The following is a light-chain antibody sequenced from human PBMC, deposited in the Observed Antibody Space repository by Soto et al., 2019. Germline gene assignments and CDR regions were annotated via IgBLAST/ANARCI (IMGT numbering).Light chain of an antibody. CDR2: GAS. CDR1: QSFSSSY. CDR3: QQYGTSIT. V-gene: IGKV3-20*01. Sequence: EIVLTQSPGTLSLSPGERATLSCRASQSFSSSYLAWYQQKPGQAPRLPIYGASSRATGIPDRFSGSGSGTDFTLTISRLEPEDLAGYYCQQYGTSITFGQGTRLDI. J-gene: IGKJ5*01.